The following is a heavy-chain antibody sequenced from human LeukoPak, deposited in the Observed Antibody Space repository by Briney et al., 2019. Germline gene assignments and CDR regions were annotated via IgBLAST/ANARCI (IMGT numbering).Heavy chain of an antibody. CDR3: ARARYGDYYYYMDV. CDR2: INTDGSRT. CDR1: GFTFSSYW. V-gene: IGHV3-74*01. J-gene: IGHJ6*03. Sequence: PGGSLRLSCAASGFTFSSYWMHWVCQAAGKGRVWVSGINTDGSRTHYADSVKGRFTISRENAKSSLYLQMNSLRAEDTAVYHCARARYGDYYYYMDVWGIGNPVTASS. D-gene: IGHD3-10*01.